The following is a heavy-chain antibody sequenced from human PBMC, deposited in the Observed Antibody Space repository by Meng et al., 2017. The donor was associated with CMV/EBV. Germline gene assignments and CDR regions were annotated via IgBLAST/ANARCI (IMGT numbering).Heavy chain of an antibody. J-gene: IGHJ6*02. Sequence: SVKVSCKASGGTFSSYAISWVRQAPGQGLEWMGGIIPIFGTANYAQKFQGRVTITTDESTSTAYMELSSLRSEDTAVYYCAREDRSLPIVVVPAAISGYYYGMDVWGQGTTGTVSS. D-gene: IGHD2-2*02. CDR2: IIPIFGTA. V-gene: IGHV1-69*05. CDR1: GGTFSSYA. CDR3: AREDRSLPIVVVPAAISGYYYGMDV.